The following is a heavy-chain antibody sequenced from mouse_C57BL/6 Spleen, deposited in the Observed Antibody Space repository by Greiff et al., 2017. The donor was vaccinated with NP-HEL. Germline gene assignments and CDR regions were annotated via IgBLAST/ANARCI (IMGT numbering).Heavy chain of an antibody. J-gene: IGHJ4*01. CDR2: IDPSDSYT. CDR1: GYTFTSYW. D-gene: IGHD2-4*01. V-gene: IGHV1-69*01. Sequence: QVQLQQSGAELVMPGASVKLSCKASGYTFTSYWMHWVKQRPGQGLEWIGEIDPSDSYTNYNQKFKGKSTLTVDKSSSTAYMQLSSLTSEDSAVYYCAYDYDRGAMDYWGQRTSVTVSS. CDR3: AYDYDRGAMDY.